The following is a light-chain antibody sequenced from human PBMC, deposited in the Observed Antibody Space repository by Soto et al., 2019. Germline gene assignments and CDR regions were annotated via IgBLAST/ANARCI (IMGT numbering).Light chain of an antibody. CDR2: EVS. Sequence: QPVLTPPASVSGSPGQSITISCTGTSSDVGSYNLVSWYQQHPGKAPKLMIYEVSERPSGVSNRFSGSKSGNTASLTISGLQAEDEADYYCCSYAGSSTFYVFGTGTKVTVL. J-gene: IGLJ1*01. V-gene: IGLV2-23*02. CDR3: CSYAGSSTFYV. CDR1: SSDVGSYNL.